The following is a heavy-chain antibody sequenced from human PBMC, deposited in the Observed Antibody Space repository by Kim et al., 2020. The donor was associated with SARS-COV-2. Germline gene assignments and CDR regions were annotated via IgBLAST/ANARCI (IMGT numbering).Heavy chain of an antibody. Sequence: GGSLRLSCAASGFTLSSYVMSWVRQAPGKGPEWVSGISGSGDSTYYVESVRGRFTISRDNSKNMLYLQMNTLRAEDTAVYYCATKGVPRNAFDLWGQGTKVTVSS. V-gene: IGHV3-23*01. CDR1: GFTLSSYV. CDR3: ATKGVPRNAFDL. J-gene: IGHJ3*01. CDR2: ISGSGDST.